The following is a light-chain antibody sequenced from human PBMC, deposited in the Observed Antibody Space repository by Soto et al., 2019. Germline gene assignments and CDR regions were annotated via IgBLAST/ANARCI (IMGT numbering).Light chain of an antibody. CDR2: DAS. CDR1: HIVSNN. CDR3: QQYTNWPLT. V-gene: IGKV3-15*01. Sequence: EIVLTQSPATLSVSPGERAILSCRASHIVSNNLAWYQQKPGQAPRLLMYDASTRATGIPARFSGSGSGTEFTLTISSLQSEDFAVYYCQQYTNWPLTFGGGTKVEIK. J-gene: IGKJ4*01.